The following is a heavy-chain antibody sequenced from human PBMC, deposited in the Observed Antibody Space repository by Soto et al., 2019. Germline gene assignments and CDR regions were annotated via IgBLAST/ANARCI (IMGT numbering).Heavy chain of an antibody. CDR2: ISGSGGST. Sequence: GGSLRLSCAASGFTFSSYAMSWVRQAPGKGLEWVSAISGSGGSTYYADSVKGRFTISRDNSKNTLYLQMNSLRAEDTAVYYCAKNTFDYYDSSGYVDYWGQGTLVTVSS. D-gene: IGHD3-22*01. J-gene: IGHJ4*02. CDR1: GFTFSSYA. CDR3: AKNTFDYYDSSGYVDY. V-gene: IGHV3-23*01.